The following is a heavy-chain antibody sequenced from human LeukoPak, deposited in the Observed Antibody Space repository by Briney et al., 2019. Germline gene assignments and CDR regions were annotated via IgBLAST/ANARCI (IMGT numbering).Heavy chain of an antibody. Sequence: ASVKVSCKASGYTFTNYGINWVRQAPGQGLEWMGWITTYNDNTNYAQKLQGRVTMTTDTSTGTVYMELRSLRSDDTAVYYCARAVSPIVVVPAAHFDYWGQGTLVTVSS. D-gene: IGHD2-2*01. CDR2: ITTYNDNT. V-gene: IGHV1-18*01. CDR3: ARAVSPIVVVPAAHFDY. J-gene: IGHJ4*02. CDR1: GYTFTNYG.